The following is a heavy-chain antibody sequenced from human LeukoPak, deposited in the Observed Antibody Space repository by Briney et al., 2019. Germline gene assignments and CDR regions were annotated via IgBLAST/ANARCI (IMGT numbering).Heavy chain of an antibody. CDR2: ITSSSSYI. J-gene: IGHJ4*02. D-gene: IGHD2-21*01. V-gene: IGHV3-21*01. CDR3: ARGLGAISDRH. CDR1: GFTFSSYS. Sequence: GGSLRLSCAAPGFTFSSYSMNWVRQAPGKGLEWVSSITSSSSYIYYADSVKGRFTISRDNAKNSLYLQMNSLRAEDTAVYYCARGLGAISDRHWGQGTLVTVSS.